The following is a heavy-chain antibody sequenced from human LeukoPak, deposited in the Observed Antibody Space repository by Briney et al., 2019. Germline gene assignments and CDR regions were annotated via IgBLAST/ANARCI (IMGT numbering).Heavy chain of an antibody. CDR1: GGSFSGYY. CDR2: INHSGST. V-gene: IGHV4-34*01. D-gene: IGHD6-6*01. J-gene: IGHJ4*02. CDR3: ARALPSSSDPFDY. Sequence: SETLSLTCAVSGGSFSGYYWSGIRQPPGKGLEWIGEINHSGSTNYNPSLKSRVTISVDTSKNQFSLKLSSVTAADTAVYYCARALPSSSDPFDYWGQGTLVTVSS.